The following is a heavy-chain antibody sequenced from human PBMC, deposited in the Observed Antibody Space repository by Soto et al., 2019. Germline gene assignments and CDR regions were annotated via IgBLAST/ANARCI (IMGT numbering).Heavy chain of an antibody. CDR3: SRSSISSTPYFFDY. V-gene: IGHV3-72*01. J-gene: IGHJ4*02. D-gene: IGHD2-2*01. CDR1: GYTFGDHY. CDR2: IRNKANNYRK. Sequence: GGSLRLSCAGSGYTFGDHYMDWVRQAPGKGLEWVARIRNKANNYRKEYAASVKGRFTISRDDSKNSIYLQMTSLETEDTAVYYCSRSSISSTPYFFDYWGQGALVTVSS.